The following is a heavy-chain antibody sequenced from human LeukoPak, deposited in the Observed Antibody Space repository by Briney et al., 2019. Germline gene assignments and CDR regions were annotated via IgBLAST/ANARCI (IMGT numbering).Heavy chain of an antibody. V-gene: IGHV7-4-1*02. Sequence: ASVKVSCKASGYTFTSYAMNWVRQAPGQGLEWMGWINTNTGNPTYAQGFTGRFVFSLDTSVSTAYLQISGLKAEDTAVYYCASSDYGDLYYYYGMDVWGQGTTVTVSS. CDR1: GYTFTSYA. CDR2: INTNTGNP. D-gene: IGHD4-17*01. CDR3: ASSDYGDLYYYYGMDV. J-gene: IGHJ6*02.